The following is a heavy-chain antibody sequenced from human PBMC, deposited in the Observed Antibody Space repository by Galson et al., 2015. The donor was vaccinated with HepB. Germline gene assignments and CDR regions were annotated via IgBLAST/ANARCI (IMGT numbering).Heavy chain of an antibody. V-gene: IGHV3-64D*06. Sequence: SLRLSCADSGFTFNTYAMNWVRQAPGKGLEYVLAISSNGGSTYYADSVKGRFTISRDNSKNTLYLQMSSLRAEDTAVYYCASSMVSSHDAFAIWGQGTMVTVSS. CDR3: ASSMVSSHDAFAI. D-gene: IGHD3-10*01. CDR1: GFTFNTYA. CDR2: ISSNGGST. J-gene: IGHJ3*02.